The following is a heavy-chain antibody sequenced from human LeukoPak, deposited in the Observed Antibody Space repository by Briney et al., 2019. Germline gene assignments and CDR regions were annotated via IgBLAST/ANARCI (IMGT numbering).Heavy chain of an antibody. CDR2: INPNSGGT. J-gene: IGHJ4*02. CDR3: ASGESDTARYYFDY. V-gene: IGHV1-2*02. Sequence: GASVKVSCKASGYTFTVYFMHRVRQAPGQGLEWMGWINPNSGGTNYAQKFQGRVTMTRDTSISTAYMELSRLRSDDTAVYYCASGESDTARYYFDYWGQGTLVTVSS. CDR1: GYTFTVYF. D-gene: IGHD5-18*01.